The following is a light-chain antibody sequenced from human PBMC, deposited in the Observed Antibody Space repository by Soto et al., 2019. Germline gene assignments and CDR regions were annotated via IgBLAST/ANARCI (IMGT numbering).Light chain of an antibody. CDR2: AAS. CDR3: QQGYRTPFT. V-gene: IGKV1-39*01. Sequence: DLEMTQSPSSVSASVGDRITITCRASESISNKLNWYQQKPGKAPALLISAASRLHSGVPSRFSGSGSGTDFTLTISSLQHEDFASYYCQQGYRTPFTFGPGTKVDFK. CDR1: ESISNK. J-gene: IGKJ3*01.